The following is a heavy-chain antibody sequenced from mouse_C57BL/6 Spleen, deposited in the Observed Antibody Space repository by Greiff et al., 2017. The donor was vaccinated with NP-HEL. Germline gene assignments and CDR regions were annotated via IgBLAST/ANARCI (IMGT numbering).Heavy chain of an antibody. D-gene: IGHD2-3*01. J-gene: IGHJ1*03. Sequence: QVQLKQSGPELVKPGASVKISCKASGYAFSSSWMNWVKQRPGKGLEWIGRIYPGDGDTNYNGKFKGKATLTADKSSSTAYMQLSSLTSEDSAVYFCARPIYDGYYVDWYFDVWGTGTTVTVSS. CDR1: GYAFSSSW. CDR2: IYPGDGDT. V-gene: IGHV1-82*01. CDR3: ARPIYDGYYVDWYFDV.